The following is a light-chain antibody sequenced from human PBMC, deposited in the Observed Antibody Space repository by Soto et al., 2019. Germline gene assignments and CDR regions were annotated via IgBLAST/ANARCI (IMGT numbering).Light chain of an antibody. Sequence: QSALTQPASVSGSPGQSITISCTGTSSDVGSYNLVSWYQQHPGKAPKLMIYDVIKRPSGVSNRFSGSKSGSTASLTISGLQAEDEADYYCCSYAGSSTYVFGTGTKVTV. CDR1: SSDVGSYNL. V-gene: IGLV2-23*02. CDR3: CSYAGSSTYV. CDR2: DVI. J-gene: IGLJ1*01.